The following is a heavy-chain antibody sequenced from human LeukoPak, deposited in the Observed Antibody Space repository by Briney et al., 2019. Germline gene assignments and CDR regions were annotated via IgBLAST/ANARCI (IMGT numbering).Heavy chain of an antibody. D-gene: IGHD5-12*01. CDR2: IIPIFGTA. J-gene: IGHJ6*03. Sequence: GASVKVSCKASGGTSSSYAISWVRQAPGQGLEWMGGIIPIFGTANYAQKFQGRVTITTDESTSTAYMELSSLRSEDTAVYYCARGGYSGYGRQNYYYYYMDVWGKGTTVTVSS. V-gene: IGHV1-69*05. CDR3: ARGGYSGYGRQNYYYYYMDV. CDR1: GGTSSSYA.